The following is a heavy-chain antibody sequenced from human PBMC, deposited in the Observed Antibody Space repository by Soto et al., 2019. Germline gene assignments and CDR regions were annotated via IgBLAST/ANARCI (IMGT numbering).Heavy chain of an antibody. Sequence: SVKVSCKASGFTFTSSAVQWVRQARGQRLEWIGWIVVGSGNTNYAQKFQERVTITRDMSTSTAYMGLSSLRSEDTAVYYCAAVDSSSPGGLGWFDPWGQGTLVTVSS. CDR2: IVVGSGNT. J-gene: IGHJ5*02. CDR3: AAVDSSSPGGLGWFDP. D-gene: IGHD6-6*01. V-gene: IGHV1-58*01. CDR1: GFTFTSSA.